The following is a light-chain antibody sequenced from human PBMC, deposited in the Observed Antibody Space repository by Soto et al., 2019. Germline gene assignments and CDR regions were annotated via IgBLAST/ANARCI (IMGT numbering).Light chain of an antibody. CDR2: GAS. V-gene: IGKV3-15*01. Sequence: EIVMTQSPVTVSVSPGERATLSCRASQSVSSDLAWYQQKPGQAPRLLIYGASTRATGTPARFSGSGSGTEFTLTISSLQSEDFAVYYCQQYNNWPPLTFGGGTKVEI. CDR3: QQYNNWPPLT. CDR1: QSVSSD. J-gene: IGKJ4*01.